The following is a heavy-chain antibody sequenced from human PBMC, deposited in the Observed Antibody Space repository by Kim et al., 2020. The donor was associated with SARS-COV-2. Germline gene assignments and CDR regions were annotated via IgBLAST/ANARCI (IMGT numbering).Heavy chain of an antibody. CDR2: INHSGST. Sequence: SETMSLTCAVYGGSFSGYYWSWIRQPPGKGLEWIGEINHSGSTNYNPSLKSRVTISVDTSKNQFSLNLSSVTAADTAVYYCARRGRNTAFDYWGQGTLVTVSS. CDR1: GGSFSGYY. CDR3: ARRGRNTAFDY. J-gene: IGHJ4*02. V-gene: IGHV4-34*01. D-gene: IGHD4-4*01.